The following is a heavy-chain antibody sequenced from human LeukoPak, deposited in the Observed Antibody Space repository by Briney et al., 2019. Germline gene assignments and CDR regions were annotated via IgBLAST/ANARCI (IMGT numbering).Heavy chain of an antibody. V-gene: IGHV3-30*02. J-gene: IGHJ4*02. Sequence: PGGSLRLSCAASGFTFSTYGMHWVRQAPGKGLEWVAFIRYDGSKKTYADSVKGRFTISRDNSKNTLYLQMNILRAEDTAVYYCAKDPGGEVLPDYWGQGTLVTVSP. CDR2: IRYDGSKK. CDR3: AKDPGGEVLPDY. CDR1: GFTFSTYG. D-gene: IGHD3-10*01.